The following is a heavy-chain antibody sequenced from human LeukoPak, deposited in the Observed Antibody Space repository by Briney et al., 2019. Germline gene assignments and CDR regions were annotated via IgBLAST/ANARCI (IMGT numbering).Heavy chain of an antibody. D-gene: IGHD4-23*01. CDR3: ARDRSELYGGNSFDI. CDR2: ISSSSSYI. V-gene: IGHV3-21*01. J-gene: IGHJ3*02. Sequence: PGGSLRLSCAASGFTFSSYSMNWVRQAPGKGPEWVSSISSSSSYIYYADSVKGRFTISRDNAKNSLYLQMNSLRAEDTAVYYCARDRSELYGGNSFDIWGQGTMVTVSS. CDR1: GFTFSSYS.